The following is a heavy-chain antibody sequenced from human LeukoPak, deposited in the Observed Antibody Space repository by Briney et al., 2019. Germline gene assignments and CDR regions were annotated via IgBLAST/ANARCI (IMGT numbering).Heavy chain of an antibody. J-gene: IGHJ4*02. D-gene: IGHD3-9*01. CDR2: ISWNSGSI. CDR1: GFTFDDYA. CDR3: VAGAYDILTAPQVS. Sequence: GGSLRLSCAASGFTFDDYAMHWVRQAPGKGLEWVSGISWNSGSIGYADSVKGRFTISRDNAKNSLYLQMNSLRAEDTALYYCVAGAYDILTAPQVSRGQGTLVTVSS. V-gene: IGHV3-9*01.